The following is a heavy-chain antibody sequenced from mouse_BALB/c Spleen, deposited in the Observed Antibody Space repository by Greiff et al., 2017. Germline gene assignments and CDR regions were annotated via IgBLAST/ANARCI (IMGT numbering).Heavy chain of an antibody. CDR3: ARDGGRGNYVAY. CDR1: GFTFSDYY. J-gene: IGHJ2*01. Sequence: DVKLVESGGGLVKPGGSLKLSCAASGFTFSDYYMYWVRQTPEKRLEWVATISDGGSYTYYPDSVKGRFTISRDNAKNNLYLQMSSLKSEDTAMYYCARDGGRGNYVAYWGQGTTLTVSS. CDR2: ISDGGSYT. V-gene: IGHV5-4*02.